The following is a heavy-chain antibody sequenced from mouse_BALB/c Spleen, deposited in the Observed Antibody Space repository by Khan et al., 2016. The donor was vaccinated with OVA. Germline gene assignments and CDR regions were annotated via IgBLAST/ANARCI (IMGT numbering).Heavy chain of an antibody. J-gene: IGHJ3*01. D-gene: IGHD1-1*01. CDR3: ARHNYGPVAY. Sequence: EVELVESGGDLVKPGGSLKLSCAASGFTFSTYAMSWVRQTPDKRLEWVATINTGGDYIYYPDSARGRFAISRDNAKTTLYLQMTSLRSEDTAMYYWARHNYGPVAYWGQGTLVTVSA. CDR2: INTGGDYI. CDR1: GFTFSTYA. V-gene: IGHV5-6*01.